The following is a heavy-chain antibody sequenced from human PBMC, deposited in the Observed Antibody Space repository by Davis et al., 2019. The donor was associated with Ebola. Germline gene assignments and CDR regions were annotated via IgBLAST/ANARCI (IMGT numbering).Heavy chain of an antibody. CDR3: ARGYYDGRGWFDP. J-gene: IGHJ5*02. D-gene: IGHD3-3*01. V-gene: IGHV4-39*07. CDR1: GGSISSSSYY. CDR2: INHSGST. Sequence: MPSETLSLTCTVSGGSISSSSYYWSWIRQPPGKGLEWIGEINHSGSTNYNPSLKSRVTISVDTSKNQFSLKLSSVTAADTAVYYCARGYYDGRGWFDPWGQGTLVTVSS.